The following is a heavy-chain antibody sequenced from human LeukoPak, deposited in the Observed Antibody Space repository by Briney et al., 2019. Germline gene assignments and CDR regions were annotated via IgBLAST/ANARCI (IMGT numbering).Heavy chain of an antibody. CDR2: IYYSGST. V-gene: IGHV4-31*03. CDR3: ARAAPNYYDSSGSLRNPYFDY. Sequence: SQTLSLTCTVSGGSISTGGYYWSWIRQHPGKGLEWIGNIYYSGSTYYSPSLKSRVTMSVDTSKNQFSLTLISVTAADTAVYFCARAAPNYYDSSGSLRNPYFDYWGQGTLVTVSS. D-gene: IGHD3-22*01. CDR1: GGSISTGGYY. J-gene: IGHJ4*02.